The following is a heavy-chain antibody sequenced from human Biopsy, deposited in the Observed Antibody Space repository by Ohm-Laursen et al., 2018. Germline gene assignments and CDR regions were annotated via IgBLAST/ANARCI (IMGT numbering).Heavy chain of an antibody. J-gene: IGHJ5*02. CDR2: MWSDGINK. CDR3: ARDDDTTGHYMILNH. Sequence: SLRLSCTASGSAFSYYGLHWVRQAPGKGLQWVAVMWSDGINKNYADSVKGRFTVSRDNSNNVLYSQMSSLRDEDSAVYYCARDDDTTGHYMILNHWGQGTLVTVSS. CDR1: GSAFSYYG. D-gene: IGHD3-9*01. V-gene: IGHV3-33*01.